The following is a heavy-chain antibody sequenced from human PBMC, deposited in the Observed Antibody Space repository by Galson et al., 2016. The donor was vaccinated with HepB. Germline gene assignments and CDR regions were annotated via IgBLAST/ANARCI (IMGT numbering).Heavy chain of an antibody. CDR3: AKLDCGRDCPRDD. CDR1: GFTFSRYG. J-gene: IGHJ4*02. D-gene: IGHD2-21*02. Sequence: SLRLSCAASGFTFSRYGMHWVRPAPGKGLEWVAVISYDGGDKHYADSVKGRFTVSRDNSKNTLFLQMNSLRVEDTAVYYCAKLDCGRDCPRDDWGQGTQVTVS. CDR2: ISYDGGDK. V-gene: IGHV3-30*19.